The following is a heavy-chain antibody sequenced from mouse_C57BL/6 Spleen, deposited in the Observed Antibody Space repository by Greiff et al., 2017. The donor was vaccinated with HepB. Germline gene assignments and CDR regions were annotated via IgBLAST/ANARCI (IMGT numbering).Heavy chain of an antibody. CDR1: GYTFTDYY. D-gene: IGHD1-1*01. Sequence: EVQLQQSGPELVKPGASVKISCKASGYTFTDYYMTWVKQSHGKSLEWIGDINPNNGGTSYNQKFKGKATLTVDKSSSTAYMELRSLTSEDSAVYYCARRKELRGGFAYWGQGTLVTVSA. CDR2: INPNNGGT. CDR3: ARRKELRGGFAY. J-gene: IGHJ3*01. V-gene: IGHV1-26*01.